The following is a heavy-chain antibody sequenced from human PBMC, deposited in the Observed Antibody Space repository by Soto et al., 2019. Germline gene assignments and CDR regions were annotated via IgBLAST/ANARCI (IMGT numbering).Heavy chain of an antibody. Sequence: QVTLKESGPVLVKPTETLTLTCTVSGFSLSDTKMGVSWIRQPPGKALEWLVHIFSNDEKYYSTSLKSRLTRSKDTSTGPVVLTLANMDPVDTATFYCARIRYDFWSSFYSRGGNYFYYWGQGALVTVSS. V-gene: IGHV2-26*01. D-gene: IGHD3-3*01. CDR3: ARIRYDFWSSFYSRGGNYFYY. CDR2: IFSNDEK. CDR1: GFSLSDTKMG. J-gene: IGHJ4*02.